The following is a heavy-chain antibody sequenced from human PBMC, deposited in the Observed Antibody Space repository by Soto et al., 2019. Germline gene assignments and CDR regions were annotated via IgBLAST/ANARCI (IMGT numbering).Heavy chain of an antibody. CDR3: AKARGDYDFWSGFAPGAYDI. J-gene: IGHJ3*02. Sequence: EVQLLESGGCLVQPGGSLTVTCAASGFTFSSYAMIWVRQAPGKGLEWVSAISGSGGSTYYADSVKGRFTISRDDSKNTLYLQMNSLRAEDAAVYYCAKARGDYDFWSGFAPGAYDIWGQGTMVTVSS. CDR2: ISGSGGST. V-gene: IGHV3-23*01. CDR1: GFTFSSYA. D-gene: IGHD3-3*01.